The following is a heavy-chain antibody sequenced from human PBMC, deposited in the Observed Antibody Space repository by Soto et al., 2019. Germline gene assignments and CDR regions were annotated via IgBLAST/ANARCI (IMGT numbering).Heavy chain of an antibody. J-gene: IGHJ4*02. D-gene: IGHD3-22*01. CDR3: TTSGGCSGYSCFLNAY. Sequence: EVQLVESGGDLVQPGGSLRLSCVASGLTFSNAWMTWVRQAPGKGLEWVGRIKSKADGGTSEYAAAVKGRFTVPRDDSKDTLDLQMNSLKTGDTAVYYCTTSGGCSGYSCFLNAYWGQGSLVTVS. CDR1: GLTFSNAW. V-gene: IGHV3-15*01. CDR2: IKSKADGGTS.